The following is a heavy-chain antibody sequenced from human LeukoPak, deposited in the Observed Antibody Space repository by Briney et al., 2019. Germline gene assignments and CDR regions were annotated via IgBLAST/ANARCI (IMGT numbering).Heavy chain of an antibody. CDR2: IWYDGSNK. J-gene: IGHJ4*02. CDR1: GFTFSSYG. D-gene: IGHD3-9*01. Sequence: GGSLRLSCAASGFTFSSYGMHWVRQAPGKGLEWVAVIWYDGSNKYHADSVKGRFTISRDNSKNTLYLQMNSLRAEDTAVYYCARGYDILTGTDVPPFDYWGQGTLVTVSS. V-gene: IGHV3-33*01. CDR3: ARGYDILTGTDVPPFDY.